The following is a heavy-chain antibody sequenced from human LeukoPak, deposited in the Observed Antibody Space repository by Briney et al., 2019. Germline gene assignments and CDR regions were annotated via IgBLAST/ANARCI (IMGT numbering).Heavy chain of an antibody. D-gene: IGHD2-15*01. CDR1: GYSFTTYW. V-gene: IGHV5-51*01. CDR2: IYPGDSDT. Sequence: GQSLNISCKGSGYSFTTYWIAWVREMPGKGLEWMGVIYPGDSDTRYSPSFQGQVTLSADKSISTAYLQWSSLKASDTAIYYCARALAGAATLSYWGQGTLVTVSS. CDR3: ARALAGAATLSY. J-gene: IGHJ4*02.